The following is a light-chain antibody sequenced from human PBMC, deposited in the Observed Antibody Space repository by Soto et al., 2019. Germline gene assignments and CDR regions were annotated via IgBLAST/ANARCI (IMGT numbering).Light chain of an antibody. V-gene: IGKV1-5*01. CDR1: QSIKTW. CDR2: DAS. CDR3: QQYESYSWT. Sequence: DIQMTQSPSALSASVGDRVTITCRASQSIKTWLAWYQRKQGRAPNLLIYDASSLQSGVPSRFSGSGSGTEFTLTISSLQPDDSATYYCQQYESYSWTFGQGTKVEIK. J-gene: IGKJ1*01.